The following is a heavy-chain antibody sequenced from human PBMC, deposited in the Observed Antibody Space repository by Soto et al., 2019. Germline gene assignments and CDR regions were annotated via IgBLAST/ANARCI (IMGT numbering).Heavy chain of an antibody. J-gene: IGHJ6*02. CDR2: IRSKAYGGTT. D-gene: IGHD6-6*01. Sequence: GGSLRLSCTASGFTFGDYAMSWFRQAPGKGLEWVGFIRSKAYGGTTEYAASVKGRFTISRDDSKSIAYLQMNSLKTEDTAVYYCTRVQTAAARRADYYYYGMDVWGQGTTVTVSS. CDR3: TRVQTAAARRADYYYYGMDV. V-gene: IGHV3-49*03. CDR1: GFTFGDYA.